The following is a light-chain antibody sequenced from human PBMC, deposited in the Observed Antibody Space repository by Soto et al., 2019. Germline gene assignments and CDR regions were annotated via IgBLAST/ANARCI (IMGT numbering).Light chain of an antibody. CDR2: DAS. J-gene: IGKJ1*01. CDR3: QQYNRYWT. CDR1: QSIGSW. V-gene: IGKV1-5*01. Sequence: DIQMTKSPSSLSASVGDRVTITCRASQSIGSWLAWYQQRPGKAPILLIYDASNLQSGVPSRFSGGRSGTEFTLTISGLPPDDFATYYCQQYNRYWTFGPGTKVDTK.